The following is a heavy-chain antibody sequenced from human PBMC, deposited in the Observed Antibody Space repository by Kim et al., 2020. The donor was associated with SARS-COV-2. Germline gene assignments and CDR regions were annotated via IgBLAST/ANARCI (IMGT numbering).Heavy chain of an antibody. Sequence: GGSLRLSCAASGCTFSSYAMSWVRQAPGKGLEWVSAISGSGGSTYYADSVKGRFTISRDNSKNTLYLQMNSLRAEDTAVYYCAKDPLMYYYGSGSPAPGDYWGQGTLVTVSS. CDR3: AKDPLMYYYGSGSPAPGDY. J-gene: IGHJ4*02. D-gene: IGHD3-10*01. V-gene: IGHV3-23*01. CDR1: GCTFSSYA. CDR2: ISGSGGST.